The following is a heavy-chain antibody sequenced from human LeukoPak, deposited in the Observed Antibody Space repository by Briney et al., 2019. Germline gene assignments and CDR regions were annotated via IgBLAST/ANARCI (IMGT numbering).Heavy chain of an antibody. Sequence: GGSLRLSCAASGFTFSNYAMYWVRQAPGKGLEWVSAISGSGGSTYYADSVKGRFTISRDNSKNTLYLQMNSLRAEDTAVYYGAKRVGSGISAFDIWGQGTMVTVSS. CDR1: GFTFSNYA. V-gene: IGHV3-23*01. CDR2: ISGSGGST. D-gene: IGHD3-10*01. CDR3: AKRVGSGISAFDI. J-gene: IGHJ3*02.